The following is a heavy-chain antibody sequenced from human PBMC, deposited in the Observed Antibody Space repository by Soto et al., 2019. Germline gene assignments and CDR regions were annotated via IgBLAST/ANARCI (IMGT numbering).Heavy chain of an antibody. CDR1: GFTFSSYW. CDR2: IKQDGSEK. CDR3: ARDRGGVVATIFVY. V-gene: IGHV3-7*01. J-gene: IGHJ4*02. D-gene: IGHD5-12*01. Sequence: EVQLVESGGGLVQPGGSLRLSCAASGFTFSSYWMSWVRQAPGKGLEWVANIKQDGSEKYYVDSVKGRFTISRDTAKNSLYLQMNSLRAEDTAVYYCARDRGGVVATIFVYWGQGTLVTVSS.